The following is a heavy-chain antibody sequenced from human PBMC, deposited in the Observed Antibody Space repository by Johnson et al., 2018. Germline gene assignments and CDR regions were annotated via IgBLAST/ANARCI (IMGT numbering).Heavy chain of an antibody. V-gene: IGHV3-30*18. CDR1: GFTFSSYG. D-gene: IGHD1-26*01. CDR2: ISYDGSNK. CDR3: AKDGEGWELRFASAEYFQH. Sequence: VQLLESGGGVVQPGRSLRLSCAASGFTFSSYGMHWVRQAPGKGLEWVAVISYDGSNKYYADSVKGRFTISRDNSKNTLYLQMNSLRAEDKAVYYGAKDGEGWELRFASAEYFQHWGQGTLVTVSS. J-gene: IGHJ1*01.